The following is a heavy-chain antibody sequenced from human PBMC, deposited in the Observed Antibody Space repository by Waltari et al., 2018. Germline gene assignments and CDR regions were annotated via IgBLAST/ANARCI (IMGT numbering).Heavy chain of an antibody. CDR1: GGSISSYY. CDR3: ARGYSYGATDFDY. CDR2: IYYSGST. Sequence: QVQLQESGPGLVKPSETLSLTCTVSGGSISSYYWSWIRQPPGKGLEWIGYIYYSGSTNYNPSLKSRVTISVDTSKNQFSLKLSSVTAADTAVYYCARGYSYGATDFDYWGQGTLVTVSS. V-gene: IGHV4-59*01. D-gene: IGHD5-18*01. J-gene: IGHJ4*02.